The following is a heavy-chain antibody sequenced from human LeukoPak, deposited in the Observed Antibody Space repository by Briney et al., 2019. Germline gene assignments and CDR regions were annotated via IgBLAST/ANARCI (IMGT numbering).Heavy chain of an antibody. CDR1: GFTFGSYG. Sequence: GGSLRLSCAASGFTFGSYGMCWVRQAPGKGLEWVSDISGGGGSTYYADSVKGRFTIFRDNSKNTLYLQMNSLRAEDTAVYYCAKAPFSSSSVGDYWGQGTLVTVSS. CDR3: AKAPFSSSSVGDY. V-gene: IGHV3-23*01. J-gene: IGHJ4*02. D-gene: IGHD6-6*01. CDR2: ISGGGGST.